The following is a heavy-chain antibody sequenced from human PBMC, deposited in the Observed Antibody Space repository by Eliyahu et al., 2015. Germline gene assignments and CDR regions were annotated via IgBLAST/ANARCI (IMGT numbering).Heavy chain of an antibody. CDR1: GFTFSSYS. Sequence: VQLVESGGGLVKPGGSLRLSCAASGFTFSSYSMNWVRQAPGKGLEWVSSISSSSNYIYYADSVKGRFTISRDNGKNSLYLQMNSLRAEDTGIYYCASGGRYGDYGYYWGQGTLVTVSS. CDR2: ISSSSNYI. CDR3: ASGGRYGDYGYY. D-gene: IGHD4-17*01. J-gene: IGHJ4*02. V-gene: IGHV3-21*01.